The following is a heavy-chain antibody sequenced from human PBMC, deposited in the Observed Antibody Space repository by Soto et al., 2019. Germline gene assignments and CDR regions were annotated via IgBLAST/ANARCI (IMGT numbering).Heavy chain of an antibody. CDR3: ARVDDLGIY. V-gene: IGHV4-4*02. CDR2: IYHSGRT. CDR1: GGSISSNNW. D-gene: IGHD3-3*01. J-gene: IGHJ4*02. Sequence: LSLTCAVSGGSISSNNWWSWVRQPPGKGLEWIGEIYHSGRTNYNPSLKSRVTISVDKSDSQFSLKLTSVTAADTAVYYCARVDDLGIYWGQGTLVTVSS.